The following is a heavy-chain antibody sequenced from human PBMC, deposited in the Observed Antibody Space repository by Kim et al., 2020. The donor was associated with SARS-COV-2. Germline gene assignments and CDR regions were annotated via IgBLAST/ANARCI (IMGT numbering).Heavy chain of an antibody. Sequence: GGTNYTPPLKSRVSISVDTPKNQFSLKLSSVTAADTAVYYCARGSARDIWGQGTMVTVSS. V-gene: IGHV4-34*01. CDR3: ARGSARDI. CDR2: GGT. J-gene: IGHJ3*02.